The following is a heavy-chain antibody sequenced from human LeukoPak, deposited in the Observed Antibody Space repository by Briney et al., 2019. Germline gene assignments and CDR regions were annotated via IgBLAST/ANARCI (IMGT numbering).Heavy chain of an antibody. J-gene: IGHJ4*02. CDR1: GFTFSDYY. D-gene: IGHD1-1*01. CDR2: ISSSGSTI. Sequence: GGSLRLSCAASGFTFSDYYMSWIRQAPGKGLEWVSYISSSGSTIYYADSVKGRFTISRDNAKSSLYLQMNSLRAEDTAVYYCAKERPGIERLADYWGQGTLVTVSS. CDR3: AKERPGIERLADY. V-gene: IGHV3-11*01.